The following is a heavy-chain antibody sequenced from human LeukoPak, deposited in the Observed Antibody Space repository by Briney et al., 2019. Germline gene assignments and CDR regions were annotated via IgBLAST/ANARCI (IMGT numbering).Heavy chain of an antibody. V-gene: IGHV3-66*01. CDR3: ARVTGTTTSYYYGMDV. J-gene: IGHJ6*02. CDR1: GFTVSSNY. Sequence: GGSLSLSCAASGFTVSSNYMSWVRQAPGKGLEWVSVIYSGGSTYYADSVKGRFTISRDNSKNTLYLQMNSLRAEDTAVYYCARVTGTTTSYYYGMDVWGQGTTVTVSS. CDR2: IYSGGST. D-gene: IGHD1-7*01.